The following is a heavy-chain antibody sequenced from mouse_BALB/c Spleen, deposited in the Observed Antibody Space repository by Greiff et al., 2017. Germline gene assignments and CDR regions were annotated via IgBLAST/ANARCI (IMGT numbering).Heavy chain of an antibody. D-gene: IGHD2-4*01. CDR1: GYTFTSYW. CDR3: ARYDYDEWAAMDY. V-gene: IGHV1-7*01. CDR2: INPSTGYT. J-gene: IGHJ4*01. Sequence: QVQLKQSGAELAKPGASVKMSCKASGYTFTSYWMHWVKQRPGQGLEWIGYINPSTGYTEYNQKFKDKATLTADKSSSTAYMQLSSLTSEDSAVYYCARYDYDEWAAMDYWGQGTSVTVSS.